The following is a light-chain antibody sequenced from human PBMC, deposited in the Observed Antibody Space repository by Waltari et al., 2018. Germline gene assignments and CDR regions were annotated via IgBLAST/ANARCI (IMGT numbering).Light chain of an antibody. Sequence: SSELTQDPAVSVALGQTVRITCQGDSLRRYYASRYQQRPGQAPILVLYGQNNRPSGIPDRFSGSISGNTASLTITGAQAEDEADYYCHSRDTSSTRVFGGGTRLTV. J-gene: IGLJ2*01. CDR1: SLRRYY. V-gene: IGLV3-19*01. CDR2: GQN. CDR3: HSRDTSSTRV.